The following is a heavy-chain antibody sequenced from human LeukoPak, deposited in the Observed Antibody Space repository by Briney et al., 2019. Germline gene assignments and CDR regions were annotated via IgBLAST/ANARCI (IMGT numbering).Heavy chain of an antibody. J-gene: IGHJ6*02. Sequence: GGSLRLSCADSGFTFNNFWMSWVRQAPGKGLEWVTNIKQDGGEKYYVDSVRGRFTISKDDARNSVNLRMNSLRVEDTAVYYCARSLGRFYYGMDVWGQGTTVTVSS. D-gene: IGHD1-26*01. CDR3: ARSLGRFYYGMDV. CDR1: GFTFNNFW. CDR2: IKQDGGEK. V-gene: IGHV3-7*03.